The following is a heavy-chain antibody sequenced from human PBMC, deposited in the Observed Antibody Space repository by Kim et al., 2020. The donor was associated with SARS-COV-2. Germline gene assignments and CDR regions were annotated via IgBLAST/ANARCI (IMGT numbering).Heavy chain of an antibody. J-gene: IGHJ6*03. D-gene: IGHD3-10*01. CDR1: GGSISSYY. CDR2: IYYSGST. V-gene: IGHV4-59*08. Sequence: SETLSLTCTVSGGSISSYYWSWIRQPPGKGLEWIGYIYYSGSTNYNPSLKSRVTISVDTSKNQFSLKLSSVTAADTAVYYCARHARLWFGESSYYYYYMDVSGTGTTVTVSS. CDR3: ARHARLWFGESSYYYYYMDV.